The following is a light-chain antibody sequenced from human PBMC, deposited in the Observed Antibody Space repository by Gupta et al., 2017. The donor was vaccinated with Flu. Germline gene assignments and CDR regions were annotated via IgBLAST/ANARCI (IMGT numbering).Light chain of an antibody. Sequence: QSVLTQPPSASGTPGQRVTISCSGSSTNIGRNTVNWYQQLPGAAPRLLIYSDDQRPSGVPDRFSGSKSGTSASLAISGLQAEDEADYHCAAGDDSLNGGVFGGGTKLTAL. CDR2: SDD. CDR1: STNIGRNT. V-gene: IGLV1-44*01. CDR3: AAGDDSLNGGV. J-gene: IGLJ3*02.